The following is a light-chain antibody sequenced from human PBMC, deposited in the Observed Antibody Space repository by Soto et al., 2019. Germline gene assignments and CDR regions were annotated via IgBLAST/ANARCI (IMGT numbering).Light chain of an antibody. CDR2: EVT. J-gene: IGLJ1*01. CDR3: CSFADFTYV. CDR1: SSDIGRYDL. V-gene: IGLV2-23*02. Sequence: QSALTQPASVSGSPGQSFTISCTGTSSDIGRYDLVSWYQQHPGTAPKLIIYEVTKRPSGVSTRFSGSKSGNTASLTISGLQAVDEADYYCCSFADFTYVFGTGTKLTVL.